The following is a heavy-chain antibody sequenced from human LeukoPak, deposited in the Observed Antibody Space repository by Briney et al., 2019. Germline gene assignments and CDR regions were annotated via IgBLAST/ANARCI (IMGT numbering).Heavy chain of an antibody. CDR2: ISYDGSNK. CDR3: AKDEGRVVVQNAFDI. D-gene: IGHD3-22*01. Sequence: GGSLRLSCAASGFTFSSYAMHWVRQAPGKGLEWVAVISYDGSNKYYADSVKGRFTISRDNSKNTLYLQMNSLRAEDTAVYYCAKDEGRVVVQNAFDIWGQGTMVTVSS. J-gene: IGHJ3*02. V-gene: IGHV3-30-3*01. CDR1: GFTFSSYA.